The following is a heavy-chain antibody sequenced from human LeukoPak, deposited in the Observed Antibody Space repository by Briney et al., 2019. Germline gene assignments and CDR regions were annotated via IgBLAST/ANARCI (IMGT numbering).Heavy chain of an antibody. CDR2: ISYDGSNK. J-gene: IGHJ6*02. CDR1: GFTFSSYV. Sequence: GGSLRLSCPASGFTFSSYVMHWVRQAPGKGLEWVAVISYDGSNKYYADSVRGRFTISRDNSKNTLSLQMNSLRAEDTAVYYCAGGYSGYDPSYYYGMDVWGQGTTVTVSS. V-gene: IGHV3-30-3*01. D-gene: IGHD5-12*01. CDR3: AGGYSGYDPSYYYGMDV.